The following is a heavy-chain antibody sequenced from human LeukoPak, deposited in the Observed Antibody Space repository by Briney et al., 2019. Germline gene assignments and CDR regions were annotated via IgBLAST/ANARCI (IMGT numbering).Heavy chain of an antibody. D-gene: IGHD1-1*01. Sequence: PGGSLRLSCAASGFSFNMYTTHWVRQAPGKGLEWVAVISSDGGNKIFADSVKGRFSISRDNFKDTLYLQMNSLRLEDTAAYYCARTGTLSHNWFDPWGQGTLVTVSS. CDR1: GFSFNMYT. CDR2: ISSDGGNK. CDR3: ARTGTLSHNWFDP. V-gene: IGHV3-30-3*01. J-gene: IGHJ5*02.